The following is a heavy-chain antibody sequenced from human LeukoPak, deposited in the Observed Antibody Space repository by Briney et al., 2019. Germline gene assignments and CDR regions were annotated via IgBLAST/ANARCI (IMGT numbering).Heavy chain of an antibody. J-gene: IGHJ4*02. V-gene: IGHV3-11*04. D-gene: IGHD4-23*01. CDR1: GFTFTDYY. Sequence: GGSLRLSCAASGFTFTDYYMTWIRQAPGKGLEWVSYISSSDSSIYYADSVKGRFTISRDNAKNSLYLQMNNLRAEDTAVYYCARAMGYGGNLDYWGQGTLVTVSS. CDR3: ARAMGYGGNLDY. CDR2: ISSSDSSI.